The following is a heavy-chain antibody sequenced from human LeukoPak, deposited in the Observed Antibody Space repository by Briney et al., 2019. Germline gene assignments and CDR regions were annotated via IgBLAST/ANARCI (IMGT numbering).Heavy chain of an antibody. CDR2: ISYDGSNK. V-gene: IGHV3-30*18. CDR1: GFTFSSYG. D-gene: IGHD3-22*01. J-gene: IGHJ2*01. CDR3: AKARVGVVVRYFDL. Sequence: PGGSRRLSCAASGFTFSSYGMHWVRQAPGKGLEWVAVISYDGSNKYYADSVKGRFTISRDNSKNTLYLQMNSLRAEDTAVYYCAKARVGVVVRYFDLWGRGTLVTVSS.